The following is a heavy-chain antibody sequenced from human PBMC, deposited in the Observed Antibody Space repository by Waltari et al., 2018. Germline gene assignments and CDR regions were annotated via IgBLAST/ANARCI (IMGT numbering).Heavy chain of an antibody. CDR1: GFTFSSYA. CDR3: ARDLGGYSGYDRDY. V-gene: IGHV3-23*03. D-gene: IGHD5-12*01. Sequence: EVQLLESGGGLVQPGGSLRLSCAASGFTFSSYAMSWVRQAPGKGLGWVSVIYSGGSTYYADSVKGRFTISRDNSKNTLYLQMNSLRAEDTAVYYCARDLGGYSGYDRDYWGQGTLVTVSS. CDR2: IYSGGST. J-gene: IGHJ4*02.